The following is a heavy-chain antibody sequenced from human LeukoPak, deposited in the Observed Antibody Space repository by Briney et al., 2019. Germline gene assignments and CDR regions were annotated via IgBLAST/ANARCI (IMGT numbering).Heavy chain of an antibody. V-gene: IGHV3-23*01. D-gene: IGHD6-19*01. CDR1: GFTFSSYA. CDR3: AKDRMRIAVAGTDY. Sequence: GGSLRLSCAASGFTFSSYAMSWVRQAPGKGLEWVSAISGSGGSTYYADSVKGRFTISRDNSKNTLYLQMNSLRAEATAVYYCAKDRMRIAVAGTDYWGQGTLVTVSS. CDR2: ISGSGGST. J-gene: IGHJ4*02.